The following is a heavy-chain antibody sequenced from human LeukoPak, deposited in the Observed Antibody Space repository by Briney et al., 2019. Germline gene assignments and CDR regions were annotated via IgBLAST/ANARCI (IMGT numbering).Heavy chain of an antibody. Sequence: GGSLRLSCVASGFTFSSYSMNWVRQAPGKGLEWVSSITRSSYIYYADSVKGRFTISRDNAKNSLYLQMNSLRAEDTALYYCARDSAYYYYTDVWGKGTTVTVSS. CDR3: ARDSAYYYYTDV. V-gene: IGHV3-21*04. J-gene: IGHJ6*03. CDR2: ITRSSYI. CDR1: GFTFSSYS. D-gene: IGHD3-10*01.